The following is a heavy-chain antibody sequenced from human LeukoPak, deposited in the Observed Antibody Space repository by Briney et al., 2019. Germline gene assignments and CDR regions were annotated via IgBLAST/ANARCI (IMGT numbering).Heavy chain of an antibody. D-gene: IGHD3-10*01. CDR1: GGSFSGYY. J-gene: IGHJ5*02. V-gene: IGHV4-34*01. Sequence: SETLSLTCAVYGGSFSGYYWSWIRQSPGKGLEWIGGINHSGSTNYNPSLKSRVTISIDTSKNQFSLNVNSVTAADTAIYYCAIKRGLRESGWFDPWGQGALVTVSS. CDR2: INHSGST. CDR3: AIKRGLRESGWFDP.